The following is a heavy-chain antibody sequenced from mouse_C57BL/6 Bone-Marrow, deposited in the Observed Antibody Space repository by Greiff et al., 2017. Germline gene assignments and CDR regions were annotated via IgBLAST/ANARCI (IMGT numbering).Heavy chain of an antibody. Sequence: VQLQQSGAELVRPGASVKLSCTASGFNIKDDYMHWVKQRPEQGLEWIGWIDPENGDTEYDSKFQGKATITADTSSNTAYLQVSSLTSEDTAVYYCIPYDYDGYYAMDYWGQGTSVTVSS. D-gene: IGHD2-4*01. J-gene: IGHJ4*01. CDR2: IDPENGDT. CDR1: GFNIKDDY. CDR3: IPYDYDGYYAMDY. V-gene: IGHV14-4*01.